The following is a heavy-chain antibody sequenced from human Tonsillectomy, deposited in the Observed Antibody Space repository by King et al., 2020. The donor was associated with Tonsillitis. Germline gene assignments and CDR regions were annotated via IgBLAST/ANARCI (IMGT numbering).Heavy chain of an antibody. D-gene: IGHD4-17*01. J-gene: IGHJ4*02. CDR3: AKDHNISMPATGFVY. CDR1: GYTFTDYY. V-gene: IGHV1-2*02. Sequence: VQLVESGAEVKKPGASVRVSCKASGYTFTDYYMHWVRQAPGQGLEWMGWINPNSGGSNSAQKFQGRVTMTRDTAISAAYMGRSRLRSDDTAVNYCAKDHNISMPATGFVYWGQGTLVTVSS. CDR2: INPNSGGS.